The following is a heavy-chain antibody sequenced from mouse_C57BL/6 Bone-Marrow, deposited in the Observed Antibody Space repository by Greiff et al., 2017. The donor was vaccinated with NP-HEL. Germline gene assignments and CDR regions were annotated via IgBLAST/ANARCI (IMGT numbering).Heavy chain of an antibody. CDR2: IRNKANGYTT. J-gene: IGHJ4*01. Sequence: EVKLMESGGGLVQPGGSLSLSCAASGFTFTDYYMSWVRQPPGKALEWLGFIRNKANGYTTEYSASVKGRFTISRDNSQSILYVQMNALRADDSATDYCARSIYYDYADDPFYAMDYLGQGTSVTVSS. CDR3: ARSIYYDYADDPFYAMDY. V-gene: IGHV7-3*01. D-gene: IGHD2-4*01. CDR1: GFTFTDYY.